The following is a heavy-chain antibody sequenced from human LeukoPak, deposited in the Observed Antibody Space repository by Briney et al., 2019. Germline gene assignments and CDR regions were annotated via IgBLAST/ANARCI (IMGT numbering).Heavy chain of an antibody. V-gene: IGHV3-15*01. CDR3: SQISRGH. CDR2: MKPRGTI. D-gene: IGHD2-15*01. J-gene: IGHJ4*02. Sequence: GGSLRLSCAASGFSLSDAWRSWVRQAPGKGLECVGRMKPRGTIEDGTHMYDSSIDSREDSKNTLYMHMNSLKTEDTGLDYCSQISRGHWGQGAQVTVSS. CDR1: GFSLSDAW.